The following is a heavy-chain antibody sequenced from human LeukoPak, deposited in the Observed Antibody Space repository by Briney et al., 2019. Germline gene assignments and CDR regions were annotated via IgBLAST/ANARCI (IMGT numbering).Heavy chain of an antibody. V-gene: IGHV1-3*01. J-gene: IGHJ4*02. CDR3: ARVVKARIPAFDY. CDR1: GYIFTGYT. CDR2: INGGSDNT. D-gene: IGHD4-23*01. Sequence: ASVKVSCKASGYIFTGYTIHWVRQAPGQRLEWMGWINGGSDNTKNSQKFQGRVTITRDTSASTAYMELSSLRPEDTAVYYCARVVKARIPAFDYWSQGTLVTVSS.